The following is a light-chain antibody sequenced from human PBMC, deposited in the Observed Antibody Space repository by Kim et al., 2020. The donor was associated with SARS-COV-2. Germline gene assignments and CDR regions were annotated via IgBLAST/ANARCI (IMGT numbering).Light chain of an antibody. CDR3: QQRGNWPLT. CDR2: DAS. CDR1: QSVSSY. V-gene: IGKV3-11*01. Sequence: LSPRERATPSCRASQSVSSYLAWYQQKPGQAPRLLIYDASNRATGIPARFSGSGSGTDFTLTIGSLEPEDFAVYYCQQRGNWPLTFGGGTKVDIK. J-gene: IGKJ4*01.